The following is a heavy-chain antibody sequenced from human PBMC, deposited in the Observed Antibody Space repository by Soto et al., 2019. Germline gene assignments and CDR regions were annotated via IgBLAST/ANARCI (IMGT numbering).Heavy chain of an antibody. D-gene: IGHD4-4*01. V-gene: IGHV4-59*01. CDR2: IYYSGST. Sequence: PSETLSLTCTVSGGSISSYYWSWIRQPPGKGLEWIGYIYYSGSTNYNPSLKSRVTISVDTSKNQFSLKLSTVTAADTAVYYCARLDPLDYTGFPDYWGQGTLVTVSS. CDR1: GGSISSYY. CDR3: ARLDPLDYTGFPDY. J-gene: IGHJ4*02.